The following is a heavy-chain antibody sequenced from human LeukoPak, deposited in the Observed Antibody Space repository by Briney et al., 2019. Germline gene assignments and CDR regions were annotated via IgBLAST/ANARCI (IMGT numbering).Heavy chain of an antibody. D-gene: IGHD2-2*01. J-gene: IGHJ4*02. CDR3: ARAGVHCSSTSCYLLGVDY. CDR1: GYTFTSYA. Sequence: ASVKVSCKASGYTFTSYAMHWVRQAPGQRLEWMGWINAGNGDTKYSQKFQGRVTTTRDTSASTAYMELSSLRSEDTAVYYCARAGVHCSSTSCYLLGVDYWGQGTLVTVSS. V-gene: IGHV1-3*01. CDR2: INAGNGDT.